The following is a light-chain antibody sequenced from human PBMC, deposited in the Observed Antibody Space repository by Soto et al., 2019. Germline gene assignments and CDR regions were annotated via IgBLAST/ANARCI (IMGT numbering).Light chain of an antibody. V-gene: IGLV2-14*01. CDR3: SSYATSGTPYV. CDR2: DVS. J-gene: IGLJ1*01. CDR1: SSDIGVYNF. Sequence: QSALTQPASVSGSPGQSITISCTGTSSDIGVYNFVSWYQQHPGKAPTLMIYDVSNRPSGVSNRFSGSKSGNKASLTISGLQAEDEADYYCSSYATSGTPYVFAAGTKVTVL.